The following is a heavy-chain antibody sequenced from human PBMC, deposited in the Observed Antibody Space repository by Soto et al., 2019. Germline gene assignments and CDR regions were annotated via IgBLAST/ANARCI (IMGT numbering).Heavy chain of an antibody. J-gene: IGHJ6*02. CDR3: AKDSAPRPDFWSGQYNYNGMDV. V-gene: IGHV3-30*18. CDR1: GFTFSRYG. Sequence: GSLRLSCIASGFTFSRYGIHWVRQAPGKGLEWVAVISYEGINKNYADSVKGRFTISRDNSKNTLYLQMDRLRAEDTAVYFCAKDSAPRPDFWSGQYNYNGMDVWGQGTTVTVSS. D-gene: IGHD3-3*01. CDR2: ISYEGINK.